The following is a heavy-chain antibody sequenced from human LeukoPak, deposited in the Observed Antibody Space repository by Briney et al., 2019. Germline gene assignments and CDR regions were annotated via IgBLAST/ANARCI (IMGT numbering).Heavy chain of an antibody. Sequence: GGSLRLSCAASAFTFSDYYMSWIRQAPGKGLEWVSYISSSSSYTNYADSVKGRFTISRDNAKNSLYLQMNSLRAEDTAVYYCATASVLVLRYFDWLPRALGDAFDIWGQGTMVTVSS. V-gene: IGHV3-11*05. J-gene: IGHJ3*02. CDR3: ATASVLVLRYFDWLPRALGDAFDI. D-gene: IGHD3-9*01. CDR1: AFTFSDYY. CDR2: ISSSSSYT.